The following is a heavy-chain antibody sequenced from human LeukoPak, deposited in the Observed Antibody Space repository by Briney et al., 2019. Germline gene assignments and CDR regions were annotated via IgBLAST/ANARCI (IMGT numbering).Heavy chain of an antibody. Sequence: GGSLRLSCAASGFTFSSYWMHWVRQVPGKGLVWVSRINSDGSSTTYADSVKGRFTISRDNTKNTLYLQMNSLRAEDTAMYYCARRGAATDAFDIWGQGTMVTVSS. J-gene: IGHJ3*02. CDR3: ARRGAATDAFDI. D-gene: IGHD1-26*01. V-gene: IGHV3-74*01. CDR1: GFTFSSYW. CDR2: INSDGSST.